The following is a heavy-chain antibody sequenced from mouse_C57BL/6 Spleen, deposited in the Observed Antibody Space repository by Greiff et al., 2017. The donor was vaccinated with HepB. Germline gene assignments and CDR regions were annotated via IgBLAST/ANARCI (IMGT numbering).Heavy chain of an antibody. CDR3: ARLTTVVATFDY. CDR1: GFTFTDYY. D-gene: IGHD1-1*01. V-gene: IGHV1-75*01. Sequence: QVQLQQSGPELVKPGASVKISCKASGFTFTDYYINWVKQRPGQGLEWIGWIFPGSGSTYYNEKFKGKATLTVDKSSSTAYMLLSSLTSEDSAVYFCARLTTVVATFDYWGQGTTLTVSS. J-gene: IGHJ2*01. CDR2: IFPGSGST.